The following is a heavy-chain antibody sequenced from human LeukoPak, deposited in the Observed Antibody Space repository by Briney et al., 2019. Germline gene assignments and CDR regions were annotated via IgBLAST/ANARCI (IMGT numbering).Heavy chain of an antibody. V-gene: IGHV4-39*01. Sequence: SETLSLTCTVSGGSISSSSYYWDWIRQPPGKGLEWIGNLYDSGSTHYNPSLRSRVTISADTSKNQFSLKVSSVTAADTAVYYCARRPPALGAFDIWGQGTMVSVSS. CDR3: ARRPPALGAFDI. CDR1: GGSISSSSYY. CDR2: LYDSGST. J-gene: IGHJ3*02.